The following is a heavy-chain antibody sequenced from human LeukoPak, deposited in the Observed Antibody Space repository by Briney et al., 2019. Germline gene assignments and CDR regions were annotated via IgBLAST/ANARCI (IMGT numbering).Heavy chain of an antibody. CDR3: ARRARSMYYYGSGSYYFDY. Sequence: SETLSLTCAVYGGSFSGYYWSWIRQPPGKGLEWIGEINHSGSTNYNPSLKSRVTISVDTSKNQFSLKLSSVTAADTAVYYCARRARSMYYYGSGSYYFDYWGQGTLVTVSS. CDR2: INHSGST. D-gene: IGHD3-10*01. CDR1: GGSFSGYY. J-gene: IGHJ4*02. V-gene: IGHV4-34*01.